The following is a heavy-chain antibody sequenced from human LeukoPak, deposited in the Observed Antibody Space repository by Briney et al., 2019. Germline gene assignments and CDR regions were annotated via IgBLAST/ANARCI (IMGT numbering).Heavy chain of an antibody. Sequence: GESLQISCQASGYNFANYWIAWVRQMPGTGLEWMGIIHPGDSDTIYSPSFQGQVTISADKSISTAYLQWSSLKASDTAMYYCARREAYCGGDCYSHAFDYWGQGTLVTVSS. J-gene: IGHJ4*02. V-gene: IGHV5-51*01. D-gene: IGHD2-21*02. CDR1: GYNFANYW. CDR2: IHPGDSDT. CDR3: ARREAYCGGDCYSHAFDY.